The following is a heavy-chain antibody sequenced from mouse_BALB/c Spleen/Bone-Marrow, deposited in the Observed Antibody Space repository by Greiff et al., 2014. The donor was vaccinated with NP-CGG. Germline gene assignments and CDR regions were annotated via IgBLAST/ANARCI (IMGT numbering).Heavy chain of an antibody. Sequence: LVESGAELVKPGASVKLSCKASDYTFTSYDINWVRQRPEEGLEWIGWIFPGDGSTQYNEKFKGKATLTTDKSSSTAYMQLSRLTSEDSAVYFCARGEMISAWFVYWGQGTLVTVSA. D-gene: IGHD2-4*01. CDR2: IFPGDGST. CDR1: DYTFTSYD. J-gene: IGHJ3*01. V-gene: IGHV1-85*01. CDR3: ARGEMISAWFVY.